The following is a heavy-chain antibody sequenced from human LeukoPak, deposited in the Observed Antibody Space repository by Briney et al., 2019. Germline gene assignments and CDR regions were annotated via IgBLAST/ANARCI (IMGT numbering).Heavy chain of an antibody. V-gene: IGHV1-69*05. CDR3: AKDSDRFGELSDGMDV. CDR1: GGTFSSYA. D-gene: IGHD3-10*01. J-gene: IGHJ6*02. Sequence: SVKVSCKASGGTFSSYAISWVRQAPGQGLEWMGGIILIFGTANYAQKFQGRVTITTDESTSTAYMELSSLRAEDTAVYYCAKDSDRFGELSDGMDVWGQGTTVTVSS. CDR2: IILIFGTA.